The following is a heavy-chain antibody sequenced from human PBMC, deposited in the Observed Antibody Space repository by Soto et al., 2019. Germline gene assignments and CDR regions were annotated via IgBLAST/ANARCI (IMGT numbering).Heavy chain of an antibody. J-gene: IGHJ4*02. V-gene: IGHV3-33*01. CDR3: ARGGRELDWLFPHLDY. CDR1: GFTFTDYG. D-gene: IGHD3-9*01. CDR2: IWYDGSEK. Sequence: QVQLVESGGGMVQPGGSLRLSCAVTGFTFTDYGMHWVRQAPGKGLEWVAVIWYDGSEKYYADSVRGRFDISRDNSKNTVSLQMHGLRVEDTAVYYCARGGRELDWLFPHLDYWGQGNLVIVSS.